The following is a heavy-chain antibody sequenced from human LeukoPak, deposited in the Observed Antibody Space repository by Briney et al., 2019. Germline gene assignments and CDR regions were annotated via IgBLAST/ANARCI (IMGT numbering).Heavy chain of an antibody. CDR1: GFTFSSYA. Sequence: GGSLRLSCAASGFTFSSYAMSWVRQAPGKGLEWVSAISGSGGSTYYADSVKGRFTISRDNSKDTLYLQMNSLRAEDTAVYYCAKDRARITMIVVVTNFDYWGQGTLVTVSS. J-gene: IGHJ4*02. CDR3: AKDRARITMIVVVTNFDY. CDR2: ISGSGGST. V-gene: IGHV3-23*01. D-gene: IGHD3-22*01.